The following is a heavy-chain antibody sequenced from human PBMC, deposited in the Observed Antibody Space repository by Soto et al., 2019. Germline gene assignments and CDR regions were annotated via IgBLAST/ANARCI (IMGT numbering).Heavy chain of an antibody. CDR2: ISGSGDDT. Sequence: EVQLLESAGGLVQPGGSLRLSCADSRFTFSSYALNWVRQAPGKGLEWVSVISGSGDDTYYADSVKGRFTISRDNPKNTLYLQMNSLSAEDSAVYYGATALGYGEFWGAYYTYCYVEVWGKGTTVTVSS. CDR1: RFTFSSYA. D-gene: IGHD3-3*01. V-gene: IGHV3-23*01. CDR3: ATALGYGEFWGAYYTYCYVEV. J-gene: IGHJ6*03.